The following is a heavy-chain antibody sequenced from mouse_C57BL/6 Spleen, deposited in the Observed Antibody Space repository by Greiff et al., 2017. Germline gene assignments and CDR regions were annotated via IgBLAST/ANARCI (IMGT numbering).Heavy chain of an antibody. J-gene: IGHJ1*03. CDR1: GYAFSSSW. D-gene: IGHD1-1*01. CDR3: ARQDYGSRYWYFDV. Sequence: QVQLQQSGPELVKPGASVKISCKASGYAFSSSWMNWVKQRPGKGLEWIGRIYPGDGDTNYNGKFKGKATLTADKSSSTAYMQLSSLTSEDSAVYFGARQDYGSRYWYFDVWGTGTTVTVSS. V-gene: IGHV1-82*01. CDR2: IYPGDGDT.